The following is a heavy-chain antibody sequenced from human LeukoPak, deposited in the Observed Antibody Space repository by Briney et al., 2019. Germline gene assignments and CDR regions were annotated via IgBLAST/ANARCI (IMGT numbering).Heavy chain of an antibody. D-gene: IGHD4-11*01. Sequence: GGSLRLSCAASGFTFSDYYMRWISQAPVKGLDWVSYISSSGSTIYYADSVKGRFTISRDNAKNSLYLQMNSLRAEDTAVYCCATAYSNYGFDYWGQGTLVTVSS. V-gene: IGHV3-11*04. CDR3: ATAYSNYGFDY. J-gene: IGHJ4*02. CDR1: GFTFSDYY. CDR2: ISSSGSTI.